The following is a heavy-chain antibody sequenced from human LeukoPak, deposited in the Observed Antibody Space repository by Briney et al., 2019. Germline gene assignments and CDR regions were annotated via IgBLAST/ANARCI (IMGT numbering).Heavy chain of an antibody. J-gene: IGHJ5*02. V-gene: IGHV3-23*01. CDR2: ISGSGGST. CDR1: GFTFSSYA. CDR3: AKCGQQLVPRWFDP. D-gene: IGHD6-13*01. Sequence: GASLRLSCAASGFTFSSYAMSWVRQAPGKGLEWVSVISGSGGSTYYADSVKGRFTISRDNSKNTLHLQMNSLRAEDTAVYYCAKCGQQLVPRWFDPWGQGTLVTVSS.